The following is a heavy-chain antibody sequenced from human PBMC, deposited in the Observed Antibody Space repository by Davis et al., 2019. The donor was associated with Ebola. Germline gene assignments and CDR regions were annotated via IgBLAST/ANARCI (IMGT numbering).Heavy chain of an antibody. D-gene: IGHD3-16*01. CDR1: GFTFSSYA. CDR3: ARPWGGARFGYYFDY. CDR2: ISYDGSNK. V-gene: IGHV3-30-3*01. Sequence: GESLKISCAASGFTFSSYAMHWVRQAPGKGLEWVAVISYDGSNKYYADSVKGRFTISRDNSKNTLYLQMNSLRAEDTAVYYCARPWGGARFGYYFDYWGQGTLVTVSS. J-gene: IGHJ4*02.